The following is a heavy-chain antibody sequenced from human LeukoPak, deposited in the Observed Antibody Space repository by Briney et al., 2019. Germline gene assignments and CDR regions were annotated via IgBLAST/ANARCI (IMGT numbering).Heavy chain of an antibody. CDR3: ARHSSGSYVLAYGGLDY. Sequence: NPSEPLSLTCTVSGGSISSYYWSWIRQPPGKGLEGIGYIYYSGSTNYNPSLKSRVTISVDTSKNQFSLKLSSVTAADTAVYYCARHSSGSYVLAYGGLDYWGQGTLVTVSS. J-gene: IGHJ4*02. CDR1: GGSISSYY. V-gene: IGHV4-59*08. D-gene: IGHD1-26*01. CDR2: IYYSGST.